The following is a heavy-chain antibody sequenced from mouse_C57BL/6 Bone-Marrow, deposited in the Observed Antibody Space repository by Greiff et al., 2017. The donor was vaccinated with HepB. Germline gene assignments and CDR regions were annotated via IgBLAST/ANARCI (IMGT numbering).Heavy chain of an antibody. CDR3: AKRDYYYGSSYLWYFDV. CDR1: GFSLTSYG. V-gene: IGHV2-5*01. CDR2: IWRGGST. D-gene: IGHD1-1*01. Sequence: VKLVESGPGLVQPSQSLSITCTVSGFSLTSYGVHWVRQSPGKGLEWLGVIWRGGSTDYNAAFMSRLSITKDNSKSQVFFKMNSLQADDTAIYYCAKRDYYYGSSYLWYFDVWGTGTTVTVSS. J-gene: IGHJ1*03.